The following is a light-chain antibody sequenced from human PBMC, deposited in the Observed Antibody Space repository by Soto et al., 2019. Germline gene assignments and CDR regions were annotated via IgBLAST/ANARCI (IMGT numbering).Light chain of an antibody. V-gene: IGKV3-20*01. CDR2: GAS. CDR1: QSVSSNY. J-gene: IGKJ2*01. CDR3: LQYGSSPHT. Sequence: EIVLTQSPGTLSLSPGERATLSCRASQSVSSNYLGWYQQKPGQAPRLLIYGASSRATGIPDRFSGSGSGTDFTLTISRLEPEDFAVYYCLQYGSSPHTFGQGTKLEIK.